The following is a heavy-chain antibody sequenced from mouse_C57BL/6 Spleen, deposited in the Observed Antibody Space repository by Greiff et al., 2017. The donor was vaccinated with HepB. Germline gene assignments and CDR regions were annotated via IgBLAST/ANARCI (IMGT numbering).Heavy chain of an antibody. CDR2: IDPSDSYT. Sequence: QVQLQQSGAELVMPGASVKLSCKASGYTFTSYWMHWVKQRPGQGLEWIGEIDPSDSYTNYNQKFKGKSTLTVDKSSSTAYMQLSSLRSEDSAVYYCARSTVVATDFDYWGQGTTLTVSS. D-gene: IGHD1-1*01. V-gene: IGHV1-69*01. CDR1: GYTFTSYW. J-gene: IGHJ2*01. CDR3: ARSTVVATDFDY.